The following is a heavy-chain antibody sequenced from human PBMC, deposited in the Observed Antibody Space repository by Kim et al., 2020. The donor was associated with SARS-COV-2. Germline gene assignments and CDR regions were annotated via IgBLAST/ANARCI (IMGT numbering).Heavy chain of an antibody. V-gene: IGHV6-1*01. D-gene: IGHD6-13*01. CDR3: ARGSAAAGSIYYYYGMDV. J-gene: IGHJ6*02. CDR2: TYYRSKWYN. Sequence: SQTLSLTCAISGDSVSSNSAAWNWIRQSPSRGLEWLGRTYYRSKWYNDYAVSVKSRITINPDTSKNQFSLQLNSVTPEDTAVHYCARGSAAAGSIYYYYGMDVWGQGTTVTVSS. CDR1: GDSVSSNSAA.